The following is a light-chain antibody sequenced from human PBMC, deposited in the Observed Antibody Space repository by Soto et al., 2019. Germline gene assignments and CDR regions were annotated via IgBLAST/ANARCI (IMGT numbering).Light chain of an antibody. V-gene: IGKV1-27*01. Sequence: DIQMTQSPSSLSASVGDRVTLTCRASQDVSHFLAWYQQRPGKVPKLLIYYAVNLHSGVPSRFSGSGSGTDFTLTISSLQPEDAATYFCQQYSKDTPGTFGQGTKVDIK. CDR2: YAV. CDR1: QDVSHF. CDR3: QQYSKDTPGT. J-gene: IGKJ1*01.